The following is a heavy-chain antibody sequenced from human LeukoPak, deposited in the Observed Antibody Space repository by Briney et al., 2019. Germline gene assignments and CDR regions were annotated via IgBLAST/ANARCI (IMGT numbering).Heavy chain of an antibody. V-gene: IGHV4-34*01. CDR2: INHSGST. CDR1: GGSFSGYY. CDR3: ARVRSYCSSTSCYTGGDV. D-gene: IGHD2-2*02. Sequence: SETLSLTCAVYGGSFSGYYWSWIRQPPGKGLEWIGEINHSGSTNYNPSLKSRVTIPVDTSKNQFSLKLSSVTAADTAVYYCARVRSYCSSTSCYTGGDVWGKGTTVTVSS. J-gene: IGHJ6*04.